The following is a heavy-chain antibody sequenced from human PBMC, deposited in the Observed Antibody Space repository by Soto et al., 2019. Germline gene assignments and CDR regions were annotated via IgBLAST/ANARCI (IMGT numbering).Heavy chain of an antibody. CDR2: IWYDGSNK. Sequence: PGGSLRLSCAASGFTFSSYGMHWVRQAPGKGLEWVAVIWYDGSNKYYADSVKGRFTISRDNSKNTLYLQMNSLRAEDTAVYYCARDVEGXSSSWYGDTADAFDIWGQGTMVTVSS. CDR3: ARDVEGXSSSWYGDTADAFDI. D-gene: IGHD6-13*01. CDR1: GFTFSSYG. J-gene: IGHJ3*02. V-gene: IGHV3-33*01.